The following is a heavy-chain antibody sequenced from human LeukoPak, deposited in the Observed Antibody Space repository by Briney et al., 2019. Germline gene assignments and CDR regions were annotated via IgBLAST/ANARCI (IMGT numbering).Heavy chain of an antibody. CDR2: TYYRSKWFN. V-gene: IGHV6-1*01. CDR3: ARSKGHLDS. J-gene: IGHJ4*02. CDR1: GDSVSSNSAA. Sequence: PSQTLSLTCAISGDSVSSNSAAWNWIRQSPSRGLEWLGRTYYRSKWFNDYAASVRSRITIKPDTPNNQFTLQLNSVTPEDTAMYFCARSKGHLDSWGQGTLVTVSS.